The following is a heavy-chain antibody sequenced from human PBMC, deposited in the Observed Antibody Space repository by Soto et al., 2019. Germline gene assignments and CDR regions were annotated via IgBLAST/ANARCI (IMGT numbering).Heavy chain of an antibody. V-gene: IGHV3-30*18. J-gene: IGHJ6*02. D-gene: IGHD3-3*01. CDR1: GFTFSSYG. CDR2: ISYDGSNK. Sequence: QVQLVESGGGVVQPGRSLRLSCAASGFTFSSYGMHWVRQAPGKGLEWVAVISYDGSNKYYADSVKGRFTISRDNSKNPLYLQMNSLRAEETAVYYCAKDRYYDFFYGMDVWGQGTTVTVSS. CDR3: AKDRYYDFFYGMDV.